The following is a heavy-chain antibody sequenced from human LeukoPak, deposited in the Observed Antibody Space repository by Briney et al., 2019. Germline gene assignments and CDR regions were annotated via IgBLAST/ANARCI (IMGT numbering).Heavy chain of an antibody. CDR2: IYHSGST. V-gene: IGHV4-30-2*01. CDR1: GGSFSGYS. D-gene: IGHD5-12*01. CDR3: ARYSGFNYADY. J-gene: IGHJ4*02. Sequence: SETLSLTCAVYGGSFSGYSWSWIRQPPGKGLEWIGYIYHSGSTYYNPSLKSRVTISVDRSKNQFSLKLSPVSAADTAVYYCARYSGFNYADYWGQGTLVTVSS.